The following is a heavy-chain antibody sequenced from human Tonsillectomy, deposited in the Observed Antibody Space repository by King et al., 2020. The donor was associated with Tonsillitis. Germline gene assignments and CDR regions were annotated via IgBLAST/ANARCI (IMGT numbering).Heavy chain of an antibody. CDR3: ARSRYYYDTSGTYP. CDR1: GYTFTGHY. J-gene: IGHJ5*02. Sequence: GQLVQSGAEVKKPGASVKVSCKASGYTFTGHYMQWVRQAPGQGLEWMGWINPNSGDTKYAQRFQDRVTLTTDTSITTAYMELSRLRSDDTALYYCARSRYYYDTSGTYPWGQGTLVTVSS. CDR2: INPNSGDT. V-gene: IGHV1-2*02. D-gene: IGHD3-22*01.